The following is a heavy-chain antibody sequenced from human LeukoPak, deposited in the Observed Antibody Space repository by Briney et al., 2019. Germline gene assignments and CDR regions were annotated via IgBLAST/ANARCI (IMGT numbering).Heavy chain of an antibody. J-gene: IGHJ3*02. Sequence: GGSLRLSCAASGFTFSNAWMTWVRQAPGKGLEWVGRIYSKTDGGTTDYAAPVKGRFTISRDDSKNTLYLQMNSLKTEDTAVYYCTTIYCSSTSCFNAFDIWGQGTMATVSS. CDR1: GFTFSNAW. V-gene: IGHV3-15*01. D-gene: IGHD2-2*01. CDR3: TTIYCSSTSCFNAFDI. CDR2: IYSKTDGGTT.